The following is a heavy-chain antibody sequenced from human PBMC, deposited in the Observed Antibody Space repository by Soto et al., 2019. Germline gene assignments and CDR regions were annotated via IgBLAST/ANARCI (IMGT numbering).Heavy chain of an antibody. D-gene: IGHD3-10*01. CDR3: ASGNYLYCFDY. CDR1: GFTFSGYA. V-gene: IGHV3-23*01. J-gene: IGHJ4*02. CDR2: ISGSGGST. Sequence: EVQLLESGGGLVQPGGSLRLSCAASGFTFSGYAMSWVRHAPGKGLEWVSAISGSGGSTYYADSVKGRFTISRDNSKNTLYLQMNSLRAEYTAVYYSASGNYLYCFDYWGQGTLVTVSS.